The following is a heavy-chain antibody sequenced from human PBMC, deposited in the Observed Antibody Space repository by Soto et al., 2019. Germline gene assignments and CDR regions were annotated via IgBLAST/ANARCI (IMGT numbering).Heavy chain of an antibody. V-gene: IGHV1-18*01. CDR3: ASAFHDYGDPYYFDS. Sequence: QVQLVQSGAEVKKPGASVKVSCKASGYTFTSYGISWVRQAPGQGLEWMGWISAYNGNTNYAQKLQGRVTMTTDNTTSPAYMELRSPKSDDTAVYYCASAFHDYGDPYYFDSWGQGTLVTVSS. J-gene: IGHJ4*02. D-gene: IGHD4-17*01. CDR1: GYTFTSYG. CDR2: ISAYNGNT.